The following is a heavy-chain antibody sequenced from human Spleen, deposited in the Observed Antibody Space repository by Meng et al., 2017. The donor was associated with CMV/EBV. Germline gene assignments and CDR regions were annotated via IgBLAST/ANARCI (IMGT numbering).Heavy chain of an antibody. V-gene: IGHV3-30*02. CDR1: GFTFSSYG. J-gene: IGHJ6*02. CDR2: IRYDGSNK. D-gene: IGHD3-3*01. Sequence: GESLKISCAASGFTFSSYGMHWVRQAPGKGLEWVAFIRYDGSNKYYADSVKGRFTISRDNSKNTLYLQMNSLRAEDTAVYYCAKSHVGVFGVVIIGIGSYYYGMDVWGQGTTVTVSS. CDR3: AKSHVGVFGVVIIGIGSYYYGMDV.